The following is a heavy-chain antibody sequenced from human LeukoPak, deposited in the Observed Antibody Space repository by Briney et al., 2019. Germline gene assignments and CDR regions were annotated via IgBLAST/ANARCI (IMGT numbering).Heavy chain of an antibody. CDR3: TTAGLMNLAATDY. V-gene: IGHV3-15*01. CDR1: GFTFSAVW. CDR2: IKSKSDGGTT. D-gene: IGHD1-26*01. Sequence: PGGSLRLSCAASGFTFSAVWMTWVRQAPGKGLEWVGRIKSKSDGGTTDHAAPVKGRFTVSRDDSRNTLFLQMNSLKTEDTAVYYCTTAGLMNLAATDYWGQGALVTVSS. J-gene: IGHJ4*02.